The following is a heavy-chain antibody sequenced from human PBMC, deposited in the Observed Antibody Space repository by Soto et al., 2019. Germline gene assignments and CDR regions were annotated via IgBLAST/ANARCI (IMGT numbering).Heavy chain of an antibody. V-gene: IGHV4-30-4*01. D-gene: IGHD1-26*01. CDR2: IYYSGST. J-gene: IGHJ4*02. Sequence: SETLSLTCTVSGGSISSGDYYWSWIRQPPGKGLEWIGYIYYSGSTYYNPSLKSRVTISVDTSKNQFSLKLSSVTAADTAVYYCARAKGGYSVIDYWGQGTLVTVSS. CDR3: ARAKGGYSVIDY. CDR1: GGSISSGDYY.